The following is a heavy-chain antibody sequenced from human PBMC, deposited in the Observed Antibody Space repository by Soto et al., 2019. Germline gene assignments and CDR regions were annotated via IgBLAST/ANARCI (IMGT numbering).Heavy chain of an antibody. CDR2: IYYSGST. CDR3: ARDLRYCSSTSCSPNWFDP. Sequence: SETLSLTCTVSGGSISSYYWSWIRQPPGKGLEWIGYIYYSGSTNYNPSLKSRVTISVDTSKNQFSLKLSSVTAADTAVYYCARDLRYCSSTSCSPNWFDPWGQGTLVTVSS. V-gene: IGHV4-59*01. CDR1: GGSISSYY. D-gene: IGHD2-2*01. J-gene: IGHJ5*02.